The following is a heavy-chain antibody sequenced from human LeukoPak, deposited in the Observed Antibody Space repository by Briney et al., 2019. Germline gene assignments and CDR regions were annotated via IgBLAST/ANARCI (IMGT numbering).Heavy chain of an antibody. CDR2: IYTSGST. CDR3: ARDPSGYDYNWFDP. J-gene: IGHJ5*02. CDR1: GGSISSYY. D-gene: IGHD5-12*01. V-gene: IGHV4-4*07. Sequence: SETLSLTCTVSGGSISSYYWSWIRQPAAKGLAWIGRIYTSGSTKYNPSLKSRVTMSVDTSKNQFSLKLSSVTAADTAVYYCARDPSGYDYNWFDPWGQGTLVTVSS.